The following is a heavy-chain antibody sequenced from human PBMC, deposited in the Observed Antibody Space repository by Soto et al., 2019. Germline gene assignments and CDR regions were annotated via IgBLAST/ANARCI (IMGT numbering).Heavy chain of an antibody. CDR2: TNAGTGDT. J-gene: IGHJ4*02. CDR3: ARFQLGSSWYGFDY. Sequence: QVQLVQSGAEVKKPGATVTVSCSASGFNFTDYAMHWVRQAPGQTLEWMGWTNAGTGDTKYSHNFQDRVTITRDTSASTAYMELSSLKSEDTAVYYCARFQLGSSWYGFDYWGQGTLVTVSS. CDR1: GFNFTDYA. V-gene: IGHV1-3*01. D-gene: IGHD6-13*01.